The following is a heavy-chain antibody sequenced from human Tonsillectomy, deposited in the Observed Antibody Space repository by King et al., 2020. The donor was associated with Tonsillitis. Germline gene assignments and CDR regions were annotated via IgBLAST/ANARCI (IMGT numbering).Heavy chain of an antibody. CDR3: AHRPRDNWSGQYYFDY. CDR1: GFSLSTSGVG. Sequence: ITLKESGPTLVKSTQTLTLTCTFSGFSLSTSGVGVGWFRQPPGKALEWLALIYWNDDKRYSPSLKSRLTITKDTSKNQVVLTMTNMDPVDTATYYCAHRPRDNWSGQYYFDYWGQGTLVTVSS. CDR2: IYWNDDK. J-gene: IGHJ4*02. D-gene: IGHD1-20*01. V-gene: IGHV2-5*01.